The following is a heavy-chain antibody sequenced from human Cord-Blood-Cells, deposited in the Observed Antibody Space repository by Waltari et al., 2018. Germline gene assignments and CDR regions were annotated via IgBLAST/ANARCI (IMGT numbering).Heavy chain of an antibody. CDR1: GGSISSYY. J-gene: IGHJ5*02. D-gene: IGHD6-19*01. CDR2: IYTSGST. V-gene: IGHV4-4*07. CDR3: ARFQKKNEAGENWFDP. Sequence: QVQLQESSPGLVKPSETLSLTCTVSGGSISSYYWSWIRQPAGKGLEWIGRIYTSGSTNYNPSLKSRVTMSVDTSKNQFSLKLSSVTAADTAVYYCARFQKKNEAGENWFDPWGQGTLVTVSS.